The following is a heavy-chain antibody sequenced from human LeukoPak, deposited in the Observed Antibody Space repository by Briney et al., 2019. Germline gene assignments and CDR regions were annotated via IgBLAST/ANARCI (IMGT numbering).Heavy chain of an antibody. CDR2: IYNGGST. J-gene: IGHJ4*02. D-gene: IGHD5-24*01. CDR3: ARGQLPVYN. CDR1: GVTVSSNY. Sequence: GGSLGLSCAASGVTVSSNYMSWLRQAPGKGLEWVSVIYNGGSTYYTDSVKGRFTISRDNSKNTLSLQMNSLRAEDTAVYYCARGQLPVYNWGQGTLVTVSS. V-gene: IGHV3-53*01.